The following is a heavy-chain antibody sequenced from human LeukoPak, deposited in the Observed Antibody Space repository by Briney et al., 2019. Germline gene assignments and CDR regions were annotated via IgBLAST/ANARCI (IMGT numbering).Heavy chain of an antibody. CDR3: AYWYYDSSGYPANAFDI. V-gene: IGHV3-66*01. CDR1: GFTVSSNY. Sequence: PGGSLRLSCAASGFTVSSNYMSWVRQAPWKGLGWVSGIYSGGSTYYADSVKGRFTISRDNSKNTLYLQMNSLRAEDTAVYYCAYWYYDSSGYPANAFDIWGQGTMVTVSS. CDR2: IYSGGST. D-gene: IGHD3-22*01. J-gene: IGHJ3*02.